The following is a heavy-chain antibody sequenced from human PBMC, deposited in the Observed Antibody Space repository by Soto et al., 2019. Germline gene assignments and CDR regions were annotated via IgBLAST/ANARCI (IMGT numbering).Heavy chain of an antibody. CDR3: ARGDSTDCSNGVCSFFYNHDMDV. Sequence: QVQLVQSGAEVRKPGASVKVSCKASGYSFTDYHIHWVRQAPGRGLEWLGRINPKSGGTSTAQKFQGWVTMTTDTSISTASMELTRLTSDATAIYYCARGDSTDCSNGVCSFFYNHDMDVWGQGTTVTVSS. J-gene: IGHJ6*02. CDR1: GYSFTDYH. V-gene: IGHV1-2*04. CDR2: INPKSGGT. D-gene: IGHD2-8*01.